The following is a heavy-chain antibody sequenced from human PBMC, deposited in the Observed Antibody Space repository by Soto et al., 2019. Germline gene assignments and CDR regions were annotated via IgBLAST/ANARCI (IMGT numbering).Heavy chain of an antibody. CDR1: GYTFTSYY. Sequence: GASVKVSCKASGYTFTSYYMHWVRQAPGQGLEWMGIINPSGGSTSYAQKFQGGVTMTRDTSTSTVYMELSSLRSEDTAVYYCARGDGSTSHYYYYGMDVWGQGTTVTVSS. J-gene: IGHJ6*02. CDR2: INPSGGST. D-gene: IGHD2-2*01. CDR3: ARGDGSTSHYYYYGMDV. V-gene: IGHV1-46*01.